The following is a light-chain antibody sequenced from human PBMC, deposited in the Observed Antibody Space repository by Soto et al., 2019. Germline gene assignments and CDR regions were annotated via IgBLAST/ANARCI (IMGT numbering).Light chain of an antibody. J-gene: IGLJ1*01. V-gene: IGLV2-14*01. Sequence: QSALTQPASVSGSPGQSITISCTGTSSDVGGYNYVSWYQQHPGKAPKLMIYEVSNRPSGVSNRFSGSKSGNTASLTISGLRAEDAADYYCGSYTSSSAPFVFGTGTKVTVL. CDR1: SSDVGGYNY. CDR3: GSYTSSSAPFV. CDR2: EVS.